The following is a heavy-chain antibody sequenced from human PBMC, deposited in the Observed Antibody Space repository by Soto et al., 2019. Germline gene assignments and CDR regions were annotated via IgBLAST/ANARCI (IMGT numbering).Heavy chain of an antibody. V-gene: IGHV1-8*01. CDR1: GYTFTSYD. D-gene: IGHD6-13*01. CDR3: ARAPILYRSSWYWFDP. CDR2: MNPNSGNT. J-gene: IGHJ5*02. Sequence: WASVKVSCKASGYTFTSYDINWVRQATGQGLEWMGWMNPNSGNTGYAQKFQGRVTMTRNTSISTAYMELSSLRSEDTAVYYCARAPILYRSSWYWFDPWGQGTLVTVSS.